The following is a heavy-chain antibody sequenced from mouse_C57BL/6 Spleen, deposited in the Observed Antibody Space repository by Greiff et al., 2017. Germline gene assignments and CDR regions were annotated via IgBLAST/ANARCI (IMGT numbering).Heavy chain of an antibody. D-gene: IGHD2-5*01. Sequence: EVQLVESGGDLVKPGGSLKLSCAASGFTFSSYGMSWVRQTPDKRLEWVATISSGGSYTYYPDSVKGRFTISRDNAKNTLYLQMSSLKSEDTAMYYCARPYSNFYAMDYWGQGTSVTVSS. V-gene: IGHV5-6*01. CDR3: ARPYSNFYAMDY. CDR2: ISSGGSYT. CDR1: GFTFSSYG. J-gene: IGHJ4*01.